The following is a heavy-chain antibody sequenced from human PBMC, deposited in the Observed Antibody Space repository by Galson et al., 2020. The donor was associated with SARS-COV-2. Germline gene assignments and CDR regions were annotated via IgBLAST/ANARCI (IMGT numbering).Heavy chain of an antibody. V-gene: IGHV3-11*06. CDR3: AGDPHRNEKGRAAGMDV. CDR1: GFVLSDYY. CDR2: ISGTTAYT. D-gene: IGHD1-1*01. Sequence: KIGESLKISCAASGFVLSDYYMTWIRQTPGKGLEWVSYISGTTAYTNDADSVKGRFTISRDTAKNSLYLQMDSLRAECTAIYYCAGDPHRNEKGRAAGMDVWGQGTTVTVCS. J-gene: IGHJ6*02.